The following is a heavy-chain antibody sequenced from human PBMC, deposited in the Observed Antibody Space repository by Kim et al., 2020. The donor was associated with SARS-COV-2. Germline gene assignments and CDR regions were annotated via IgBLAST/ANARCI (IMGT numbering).Heavy chain of an antibody. J-gene: IGHJ3*02. V-gene: IGHV3-66*01. CDR3: ARGGPYVSTRAFGI. CDR2: IYGGGST. D-gene: IGHD3-16*01. CDR1: GFTVTGNY. Sequence: GGSLRLSCAASGFTVTGNYMNWVRQAPGKGLEWLSGIYGGGSTSYADSVKDRFTIFRDNSKNTLYLQMDSMRAADTAVYYCARGGPYVSTRAFGICGQRTIVTLA.